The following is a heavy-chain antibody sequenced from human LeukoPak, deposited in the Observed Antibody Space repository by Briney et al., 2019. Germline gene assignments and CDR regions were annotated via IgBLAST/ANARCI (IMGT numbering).Heavy chain of an antibody. D-gene: IGHD6-6*01. CDR3: AKLRVLSSSSENNWFDS. J-gene: IGHJ5*01. V-gene: IGHV3-30*18. CDR2: ISYDGRNK. CDR1: GFTFNNYG. Sequence: GKSLRLSCAASGFTFNNYGMHWVRQAPGKGLEWVAVISYDGRNKHYPDSVKGRFTISRDNSENTLYLQMDSLRVEDTAVYYCAKLRVLSSSSENNWFDSWGQGTLVTVYS.